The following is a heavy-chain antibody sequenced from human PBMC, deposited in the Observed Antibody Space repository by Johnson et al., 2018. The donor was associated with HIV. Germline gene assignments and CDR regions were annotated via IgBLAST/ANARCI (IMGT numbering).Heavy chain of an antibody. CDR2: IRYDGSNK. CDR3: AKDWNEYSSSDGAFDI. CDR1: GFTFSSYG. Sequence: QMLLVESGGGVVQPGGSLRLSCAASGFTFSSYGMHWVRQAPGKGLEWVAFIRYDGSNKYYADSVKGRFTISRDNSKNTLYLQMNSLRAEDTAVYYCAKDWNEYSSSDGAFDIWGQGTMVTVSS. J-gene: IGHJ3*02. D-gene: IGHD6-6*01. V-gene: IGHV3-30*02.